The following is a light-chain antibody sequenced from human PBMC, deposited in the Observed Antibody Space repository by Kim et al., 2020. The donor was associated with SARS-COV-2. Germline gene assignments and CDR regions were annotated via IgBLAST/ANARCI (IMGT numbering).Light chain of an antibody. CDR2: LNSDGSH. CDR3: QTWGTGIWV. Sequence: SVKLPCTPSSGHSSYAIAWHQQQPEKGPRYLMKLNSDGSHSKGDGIPDRFSGSSSGAERYLTISSLQSEDEADYYCQTWGTGIWVFGGGTKLTVL. CDR1: SGHSSYA. V-gene: IGLV4-69*01. J-gene: IGLJ3*02.